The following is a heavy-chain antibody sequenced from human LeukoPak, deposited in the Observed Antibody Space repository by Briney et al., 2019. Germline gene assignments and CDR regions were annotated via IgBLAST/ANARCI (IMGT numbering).Heavy chain of an antibody. V-gene: IGHV1-69*05. D-gene: IGHD5-12*01. CDR2: IIPIFGTA. J-gene: IGHJ6*03. CDR3: ARVEWLRSDYNYYMDV. CDR1: GGTFSSYA. Sequence: GASVKVSCKASGGTFSSYAISWVRQAPGQGLEWMGGIIPIFGTANYAQKFQGRVTITTDDSTSTAYMELSSLRSDDTAVYYCARVEWLRSDYNYYMDVWGKGTTVTVSS.